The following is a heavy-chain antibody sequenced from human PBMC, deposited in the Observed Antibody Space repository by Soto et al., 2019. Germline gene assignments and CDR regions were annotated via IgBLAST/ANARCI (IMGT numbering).Heavy chain of an antibody. J-gene: IGHJ4*02. CDR1: GFTFSSYG. V-gene: IGHV3-30*18. Sequence: GSLRLSCAASGFTFSSYGMHWVRQAPGKGLEWVAVISYDGSNKYYADSVKGRFTISRDNSKNTLYLQMNSLRAEDTAVYYCAKDDRIAVAGTFNYWGQGTLVTVSS. CDR2: ISYDGSNK. CDR3: AKDDRIAVAGTFNY. D-gene: IGHD6-19*01.